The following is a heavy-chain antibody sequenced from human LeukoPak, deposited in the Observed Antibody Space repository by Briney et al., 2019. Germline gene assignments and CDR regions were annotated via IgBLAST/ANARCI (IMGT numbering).Heavy chain of an antibody. J-gene: IGHJ5*02. CDR3: AKGRRVEWFRNNWFDP. CDR1: GFTFDDYA. D-gene: IGHD3-3*01. CDR2: ISWNSGSI. Sequence: GGSLRLSCAASGFTFDDYAMHWVRQAPGKGLEWVSGISWNSGSIGYADSVKGRFTISRDNAKNSLYLQMNSLRAEDTALYYCAKGRRVEWFRNNWFDPWGQGTLVTVSS. V-gene: IGHV3-9*01.